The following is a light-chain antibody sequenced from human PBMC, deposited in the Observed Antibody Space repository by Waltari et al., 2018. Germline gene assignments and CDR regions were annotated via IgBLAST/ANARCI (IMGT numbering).Light chain of an antibody. CDR3: QHFNSYPLT. J-gene: IGKJ4*01. V-gene: IGKV1-5*01. CDR1: QCIRGW. Sequence: DIQMTQSPSTLSASVGDRVTITCRARQCIRGWVAWYQQKAGKAPKLLIYDASTLESGVPSRFSGSGSGTEFTLTISSLQPDDFATYYCQHFNSYPLTFGGGTKVEI. CDR2: DAS.